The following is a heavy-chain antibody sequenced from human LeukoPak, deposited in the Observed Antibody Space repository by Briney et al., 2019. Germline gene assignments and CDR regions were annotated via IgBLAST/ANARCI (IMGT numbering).Heavy chain of an antibody. CDR1: GYTFTSYY. D-gene: IGHD3-10*01. CDR3: ARAYGSGSYTLLFFDY. V-gene: IGHV1-46*01. J-gene: IGHJ4*02. CDR2: ISPSGGST. Sequence: DSVKVSCKASGYTFTSYYMHWVRQAPGQGLEWMGIISPSGGSTSYAQKFQGRVTMTRDTSTSTVYMELSSLRSEDTAVYYCARAYGSGSYTLLFFDYWGQGTLVTVST.